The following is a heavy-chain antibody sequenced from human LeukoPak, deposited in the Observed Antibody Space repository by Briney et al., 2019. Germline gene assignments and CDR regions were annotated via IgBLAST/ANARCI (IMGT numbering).Heavy chain of an antibody. CDR3: ARDLSYYGSGSYYPRTRFDP. CDR1: GGSISSGGYY. D-gene: IGHD3-10*01. V-gene: IGHV4-31*03. J-gene: IGHJ5*02. CDR2: IYYSGST. Sequence: SETLSLTCTVSGGSISSGGYYWSWIRQHPGKGLEWIGYIYYSGSTYYSPSLKSRVTISVDTSKNQFSLKLSSVTAADTAVYYCARDLSYYGSGSYYPRTRFDPWGQGTLVTVSS.